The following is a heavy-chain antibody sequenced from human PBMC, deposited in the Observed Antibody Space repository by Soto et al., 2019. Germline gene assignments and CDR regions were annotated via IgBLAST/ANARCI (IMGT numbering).Heavy chain of an antibody. CDR2: ISYDGSNK. D-gene: IGHD6-13*01. J-gene: IGHJ4*02. CDR3: ARTSGYSSSWYDY. Sequence: GGSLRLSCAASGFTFSSYAMHWVRHAPGKGLEWVAVISYDGSNKYYADSVKGRFTTSRDNSKNTLYLQMNSLRAEDTAVYYCARTSGYSSSWYDYWGQGTLVTVSS. CDR1: GFTFSSYA. V-gene: IGHV3-30-3*01.